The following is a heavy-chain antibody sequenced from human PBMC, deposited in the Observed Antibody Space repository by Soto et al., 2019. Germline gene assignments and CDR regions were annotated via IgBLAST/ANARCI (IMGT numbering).Heavy chain of an antibody. Sequence: GGSLRLSCAASGFTFSSYAMHWVRQAPGKGLEWVAVISYDGSNKYYADSVRGRFTISRDNSKNTLYLQMNSLRAEDTAVYYCARDPPRYVIVVVPAARIDYWGQGTLVTVSS. V-gene: IGHV3-30-3*01. CDR1: GFTFSSYA. D-gene: IGHD2-2*01. CDR2: ISYDGSNK. J-gene: IGHJ4*02. CDR3: ARDPPRYVIVVVPAARIDY.